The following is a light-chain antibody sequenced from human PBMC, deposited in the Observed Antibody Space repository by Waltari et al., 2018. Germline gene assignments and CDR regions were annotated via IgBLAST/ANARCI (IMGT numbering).Light chain of an antibody. V-gene: IGKV1-5*03. J-gene: IGKJ3*01. Sequence: DIQMTQSPSTLSASVGDRVTITCRASQSISDWLAWYQQKPGKAPKLLIYRASSLESVVPSRFSGSGSGTEFTLTIGSLQPDDFAIYYCQQYNSWGGSSFGPGTKVEFK. CDR1: QSISDW. CDR2: RAS. CDR3: QQYNSWGGSS.